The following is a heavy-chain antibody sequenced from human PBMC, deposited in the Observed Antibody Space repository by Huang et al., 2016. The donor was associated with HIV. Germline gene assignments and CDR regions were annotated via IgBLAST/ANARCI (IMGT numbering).Heavy chain of an antibody. CDR3: AREVRSVDTDRPDGYYYRGLDV. V-gene: IGHV4-39*02. D-gene: IGHD2-2*03. Sequence: QLRESGPGLVTPSENLSLTCSASGTSMTSSTFYWGWFRQPPGRGLEWSGSGYFRANTYSNPSLKSRVTISIDTANKQYSMRLTSVTAADTAVYFCAREVRSVDTDRPDGYYYRGLDVWGQGTTVIVSS. CDR1: GTSMTSSTFY. J-gene: IGHJ6*02. CDR2: GYFRANT.